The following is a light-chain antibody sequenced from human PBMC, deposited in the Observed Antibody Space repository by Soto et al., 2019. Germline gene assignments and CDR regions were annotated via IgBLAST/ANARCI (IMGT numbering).Light chain of an antibody. CDR1: QSVSSSY. Sequence: ENVLTESPSTLSLSPGERATLSCRASQSVSSSYLAWYQQKPGQAPRLLIYGASNRATGIPDRFSGSGSGTDFTLTISRLEPEDFAVYYCQQYGSSGTFGQGTKVDIK. CDR3: QQYGSSGT. V-gene: IGKV3-20*01. J-gene: IGKJ1*01. CDR2: GAS.